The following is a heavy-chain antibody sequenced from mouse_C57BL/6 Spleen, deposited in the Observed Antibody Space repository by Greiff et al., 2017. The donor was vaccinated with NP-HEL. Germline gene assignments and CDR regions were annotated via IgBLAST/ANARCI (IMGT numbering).Heavy chain of an antibody. Sequence: VQLQQSGAELVRPGASVKLSCTASGFNINDYYMHWVKQRPEQGLEWIGRIDPEAGDTAYDPKFQGKATMTADTSANTAYLQLSSLTAEDTAFDYCTIGNYSSYFAYWGKGTLVTVSS. D-gene: IGHD1-1*01. V-gene: IGHV14-1*01. J-gene: IGHJ3*01. CDR3: TIGNYSSYFAY. CDR2: IDPEAGDT. CDR1: GFNINDYY.